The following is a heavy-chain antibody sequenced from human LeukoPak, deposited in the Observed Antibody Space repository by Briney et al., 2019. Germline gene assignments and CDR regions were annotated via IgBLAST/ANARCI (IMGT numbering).Heavy chain of an antibody. D-gene: IGHD2-15*01. V-gene: IGHV3-74*01. CDR1: GFTFSTYW. CDR3: ARRLCSGGSCFDY. J-gene: IGHJ4*02. CDR2: INSDGSRT. Sequence: GGSLRLSCAASGFTFSTYWMHWVRQAPGKGLVWVPRINSDGSRTTYADSVKGRFAISRDNAKSTLYLQMNSLRAEDTAVYFCARRLCSGGSCFDYWGQGTLVTVSS.